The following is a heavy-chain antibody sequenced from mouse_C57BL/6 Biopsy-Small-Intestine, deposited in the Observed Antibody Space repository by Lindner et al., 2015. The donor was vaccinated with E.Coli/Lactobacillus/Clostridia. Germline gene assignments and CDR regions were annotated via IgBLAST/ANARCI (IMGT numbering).Heavy chain of an antibody. Sequence: VQLQESGAELVKPGASVKISCKASGYTFNDYNMDYVKQSHGKSLEWIGDINPNYDSTIYNQKFKGKATLTVDKSSSTAYMELRSLTSEDSAVYYCARRRGGLRRQEWYFDVWGAGTTVTVSS. J-gene: IGHJ1*01. CDR2: INPNYDST. D-gene: IGHD2-2*01. CDR1: GYTFNDYN. CDR3: ARRRGGLRRQEWYFDV. V-gene: IGHV1-18*01.